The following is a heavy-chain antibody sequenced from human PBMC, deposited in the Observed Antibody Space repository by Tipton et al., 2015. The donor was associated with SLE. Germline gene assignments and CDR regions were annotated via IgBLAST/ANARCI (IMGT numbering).Heavy chain of an antibody. CDR3: ARAGIVVVTAIRAHFDY. Sequence: QVQLVQSGAEVKKPGASVKVSCKASGYTFTNYYMHWVRQAPGQGLEWMGIINPSGGSTSYAQKFQGRVTMTRDTSTSTVYMELSSLRSEDTAVYYCARAGIVVVTAIRAHFDYWGQGTLVTVSS. J-gene: IGHJ4*02. D-gene: IGHD2-21*02. CDR1: GYTFTNYY. CDR2: INPSGGST. V-gene: IGHV1-46*01.